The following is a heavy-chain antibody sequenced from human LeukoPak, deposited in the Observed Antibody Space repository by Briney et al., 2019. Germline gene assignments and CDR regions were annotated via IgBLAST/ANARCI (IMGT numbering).Heavy chain of an antibody. Sequence: GGSLRLSCAVSGFTFSDYWMNWVRQAPGKGLEWVASIRQDGSEKTYLDSVKGRFTISRDNIKNSLFLQMKSLRAEDTAVYYCARDGTAPGLYFDLWGQGTLVTVSS. J-gene: IGHJ4*01. CDR2: IRQDGSEK. CDR3: ARDGTAPGLYFDL. D-gene: IGHD1/OR15-1a*01. CDR1: GFTFSDYW. V-gene: IGHV3-7*01.